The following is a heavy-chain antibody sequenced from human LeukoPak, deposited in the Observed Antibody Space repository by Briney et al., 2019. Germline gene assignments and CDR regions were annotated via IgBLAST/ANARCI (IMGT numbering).Heavy chain of an antibody. CDR3: ARLNSWRGGL. CDR1: GGSISSYY. V-gene: IGHV4-4*08. D-gene: IGHD6-13*01. J-gene: IGHJ4*02. Sequence: SETLSLTCTVSGGSISSYYWSWIRQPPGKGLEWIGYIYTSGSTNYNPSLKSRVTISVDTSKNQFSLKLSSVTAADTAVYYCARLNSWRGGLWGQGTLVTVSS. CDR2: IYTSGST.